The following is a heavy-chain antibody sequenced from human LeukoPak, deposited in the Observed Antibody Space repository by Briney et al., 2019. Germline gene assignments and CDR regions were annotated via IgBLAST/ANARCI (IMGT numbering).Heavy chain of an antibody. Sequence: ASVKVSCKASGYTFTSYDINWVRQATGQGLEWMGWMNPNSGNTGYAQKFQGRVTMTRNTSISTAYMELSSLRSEDTAVYYCARHESYDILTNYYYMDVWGKGTTVTVSS. V-gene: IGHV1-8*01. D-gene: IGHD3-9*01. CDR1: GYTFTSYD. J-gene: IGHJ6*03. CDR2: MNPNSGNT. CDR3: ARHESYDILTNYYYMDV.